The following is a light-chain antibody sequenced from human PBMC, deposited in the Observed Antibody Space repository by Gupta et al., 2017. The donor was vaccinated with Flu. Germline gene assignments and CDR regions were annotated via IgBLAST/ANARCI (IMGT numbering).Light chain of an antibody. CDR2: EGS. CDR3: TSHTSSNTWV. Sequence: SITISCTGTSSDVGRYNLVSWFQQPPGKATKLMIYEGSNRPSGVSNRFSGSKSGNTASLTISGLQAEDKADYYCTSHTSSNTWVFGGGTKLTVL. J-gene: IGLJ3*02. V-gene: IGLV2-14*01. CDR1: SSDVGRYNL.